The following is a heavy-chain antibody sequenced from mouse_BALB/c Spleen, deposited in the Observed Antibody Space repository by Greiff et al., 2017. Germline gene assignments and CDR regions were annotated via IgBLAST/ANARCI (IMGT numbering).Heavy chain of an antibody. CDR2: IDPDTGGT. CDR3: AITAAY. J-gene: IGHJ3*01. CDR1: GYTFTDYE. D-gene: IGHD1-2*01. V-gene: IGHV1-15*01. Sequence: QVQPQQSGAELVRPGASVTLSCKASGYTFTDYEMYWVKQTPVHGLEWIGAIDPDTGGTAYNQKFKGKATLTADKSSSTAYMEFRSLTSEDSAVYYCAITAAYWGQGTVVAVSA.